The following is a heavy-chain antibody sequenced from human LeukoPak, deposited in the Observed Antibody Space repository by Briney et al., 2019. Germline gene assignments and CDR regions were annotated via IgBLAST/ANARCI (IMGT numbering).Heavy chain of an antibody. CDR3: AILPGYSSGWYEVNY. CDR2: ISGSGGST. Sequence: SGGSLRLSCAASGFTFSSYAMSWVRQAPGKGLEWVSGISGSGGSTYYADSVKGRFTISRDNSRNTLYLQMNSPRVEDTAVYYCAILPGYSSGWYEVNYWGQGTLVTVSS. CDR1: GFTFSSYA. D-gene: IGHD6-13*01. J-gene: IGHJ4*02. V-gene: IGHV3-23*01.